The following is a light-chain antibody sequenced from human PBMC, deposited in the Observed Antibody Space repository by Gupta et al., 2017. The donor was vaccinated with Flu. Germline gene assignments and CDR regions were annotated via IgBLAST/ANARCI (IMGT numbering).Light chain of an antibody. CDR1: QSISTY. V-gene: IGKV1-39*01. J-gene: IGKJ5*01. CDR3: QESDSPLIT. CDR2: AAS. Sequence: DIQMTQSPSSLSASVGDKVTITCRASQSISTYLNWYQHKPGKVPKLLVYAASSLQSGVPSRFSGSGSGTDFTLSISRLQSEDFATYYCQESDSPLITFGQGTQLEIK.